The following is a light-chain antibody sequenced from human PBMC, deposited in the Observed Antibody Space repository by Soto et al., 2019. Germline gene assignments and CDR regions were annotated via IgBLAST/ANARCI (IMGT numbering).Light chain of an antibody. J-gene: IGKJ2*01. CDR3: QQYNNWPPRT. CDR2: GAS. Sequence: EIVMTQSPASLSVSPGETATLSCRASQSIRNSLAWYQQKPGQAPSLVIYGASTRATGIPARFSGSGSGTECPLTISSLQSEDSALYYCQQYNNWPPRTFGQGTKLEIK. V-gene: IGKV3-15*01. CDR1: QSIRNS.